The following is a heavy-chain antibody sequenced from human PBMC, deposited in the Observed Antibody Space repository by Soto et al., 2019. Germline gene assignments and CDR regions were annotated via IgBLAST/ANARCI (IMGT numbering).Heavy chain of an antibody. D-gene: IGHD4-17*01. CDR3: ARASWNTVTKGGGYYYYMDV. CDR1: GGSISSSSYY. CDR2: IYYSGST. Sequence: PSETLSLTCTVSGGSISSSSYYWGWIRQPPGKGLEWIGSIYYSGSTYYNPSLKSRVTISVDTSKNQFSLKLSSVTAADTAVYYCARASWNTVTKGGGYYYYMDVWGKGTTVTVSS. J-gene: IGHJ6*03. V-gene: IGHV4-39*01.